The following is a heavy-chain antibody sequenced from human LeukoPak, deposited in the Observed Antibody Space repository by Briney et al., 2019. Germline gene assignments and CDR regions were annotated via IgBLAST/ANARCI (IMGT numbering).Heavy chain of an antibody. Sequence: ASVKVSCKASGYTFTSYGISWARQAPGQGLEWMGWISAYNGNTNYAQKLQGRVTMTTDTSTSTAYMELRSLRSDDTAVYYCARDFLGVAVAGNFDYWGQGTLVTVSS. CDR2: ISAYNGNT. V-gene: IGHV1-18*01. J-gene: IGHJ4*02. CDR1: GYTFTSYG. CDR3: ARDFLGVAVAGNFDY. D-gene: IGHD6-19*01.